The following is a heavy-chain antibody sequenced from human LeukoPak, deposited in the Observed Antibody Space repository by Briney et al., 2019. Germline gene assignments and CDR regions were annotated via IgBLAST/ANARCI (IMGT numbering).Heavy chain of an antibody. V-gene: IGHV3-33*01. J-gene: IGHJ4*02. CDR1: GFTFSSYG. Sequence: PGGSLRLSCAASGFTFSSYGMHWVRQAPGKGLEWVAVIWYDGSNKYYADSVKGRFTISRDNSKNTLYPQMNSLRAEDTAVYYCARTYYYGSGSYRLPVGYLDYWGQGTLVTVSS. CDR3: ARTYYYGSGSYRLPVGYLDY. D-gene: IGHD3-10*01. CDR2: IWYDGSNK.